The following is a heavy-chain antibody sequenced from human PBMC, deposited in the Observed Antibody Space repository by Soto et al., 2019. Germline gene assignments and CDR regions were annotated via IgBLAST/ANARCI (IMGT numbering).Heavy chain of an antibody. CDR1: GFTFSSYW. J-gene: IGHJ4*02. CDR3: ARVDTCSSTSCYSVFDN. CDR2: INSDGSSK. Sequence: EVQLVESGGGLVQPGGSLRLSCAASGFTFSSYWMHWVRQAPGKGLVWVSRINSDGSSKTYADSVKGRLTSSRDNAKNTMYLHMNSLRAEDTAVYYCARVDTCSSTSCYSVFDNWGQGTLVTVSS. V-gene: IGHV3-74*03. D-gene: IGHD2-2*01.